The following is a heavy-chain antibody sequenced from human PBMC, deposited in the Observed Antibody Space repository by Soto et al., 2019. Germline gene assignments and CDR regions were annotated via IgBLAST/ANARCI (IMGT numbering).Heavy chain of an antibody. CDR2: TYYRSKWYN. D-gene: IGHD6-19*01. J-gene: IGHJ4*02. V-gene: IGHV6-1*01. CDR3: ARDHDHSSGWYGIDF. Sequence: PSQTLSLTCALPGDSVSSKRAAWNWIRQTPSRGLEWLGRTYYRSKWYNEYALSVKSRTSINPDTSKNHFSLQLDSVTPDDTAVYYCARDHDHSSGWYGIDFWGQGTLVTVSS. CDR1: GDSVSSKRAA.